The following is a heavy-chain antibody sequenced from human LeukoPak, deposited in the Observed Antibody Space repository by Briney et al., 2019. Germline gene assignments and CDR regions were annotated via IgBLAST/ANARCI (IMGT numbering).Heavy chain of an antibody. Sequence: GGSLRLSCVVSGISLSNYGMTWVRQAPGKGLEWVAVISYDGSNKYYADSVKGRFTISRDNSKNTLYLQMNSLRAEDTAVYYCARWGSAWTYYYGSGSSTDYWGQGTLVTVSS. CDR1: GISLSNYG. J-gene: IGHJ4*02. CDR3: ARWGSAWTYYYGSGSSTDY. CDR2: ISYDGSNK. D-gene: IGHD3-10*01. V-gene: IGHV3-30*03.